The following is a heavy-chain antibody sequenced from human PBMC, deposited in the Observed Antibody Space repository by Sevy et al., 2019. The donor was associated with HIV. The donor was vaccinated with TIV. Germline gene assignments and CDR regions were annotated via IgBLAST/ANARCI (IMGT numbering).Heavy chain of an antibody. CDR2: INPNSGGT. Sequence: ASVKVSCEASGFSFTAYFIHWVRQAPGQGLEWMGWINPNSGGTNYSQKFQGRDTMTSDASISAAYMELTSLTSDDTAVYYCARDRFIFGSGPPDSWGQGTLVTASS. CDR3: ARDRFIFGSGPPDS. J-gene: IGHJ4*02. CDR1: GFSFTAYF. V-gene: IGHV1-2*02. D-gene: IGHD2-15*01.